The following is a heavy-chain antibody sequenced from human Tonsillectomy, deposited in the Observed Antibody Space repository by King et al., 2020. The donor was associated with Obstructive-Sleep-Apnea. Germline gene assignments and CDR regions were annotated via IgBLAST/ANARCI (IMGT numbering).Heavy chain of an antibody. Sequence: ITLKESGPTVVKSTQTLTLTCDFSGFSLNTIGVGVGWIRQPPGKALEWLAHTYWNDNYRISPSLRSRLTISKDTSKNQVVLTLTNVDPLDTATYYCTSSLSIAAASDWGQGARVTVSS. D-gene: IGHD6-13*01. CDR2: TYWNDNY. CDR1: GFSLNTIGVG. CDR3: TSSLSIAAASD. V-gene: IGHV2-5*01. J-gene: IGHJ4*02.